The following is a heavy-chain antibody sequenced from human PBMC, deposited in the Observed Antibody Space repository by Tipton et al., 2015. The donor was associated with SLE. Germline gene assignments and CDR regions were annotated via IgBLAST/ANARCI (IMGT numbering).Heavy chain of an antibody. D-gene: IGHD3-10*01. Sequence: LRLSCAVYGGSFSGYYWSWIRQPPGKGLEWIGEINHSGSTNYNPSLKSRVTISVDTSKNQFSLKLSSVTAADTAVYYCARMDFSGILPGYWGQGTLVTVSS. J-gene: IGHJ4*02. CDR2: INHSGST. CDR3: ARMDFSGILPGY. V-gene: IGHV4-34*01. CDR1: GGSFSGYY.